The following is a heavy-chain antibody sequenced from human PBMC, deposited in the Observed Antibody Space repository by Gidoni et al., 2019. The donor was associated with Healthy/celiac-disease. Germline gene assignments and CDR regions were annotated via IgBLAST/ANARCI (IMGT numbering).Heavy chain of an antibody. D-gene: IGHD1-26*01. V-gene: IGHV1-69-2*01. Sequence: EVQLVQSGAEVKKPGATVQIPCKVSGNTFTDYYMHWVQPAPGKGLVWMGLVDPEDGETIYAEKFQGRVTITADTSTDTAYMELSSLRSEDTAVYYCATRRAPRLQVGADDAFDIWGQGTMVTVSS. CDR3: ATRRAPRLQVGADDAFDI. CDR1: GNTFTDYY. J-gene: IGHJ3*02. CDR2: VDPEDGET.